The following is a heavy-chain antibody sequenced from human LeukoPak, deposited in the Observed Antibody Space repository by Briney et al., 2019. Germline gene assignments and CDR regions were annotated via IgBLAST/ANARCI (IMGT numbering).Heavy chain of an antibody. J-gene: IGHJ4*02. D-gene: IGHD2-2*01. CDR3: ALPAADIVVVPAAIGEIRFDY. Sequence: ATVKVSCKASGYTFTGYYMHWVRQAPGQGLEWMGWINPNSGGTNYAQKFQGRVTMTRDTSISTAYMELSRLRSDDTAVYYCALPAADIVVVPAAIGEIRFDYWGQGTLVTVSS. V-gene: IGHV1-2*02. CDR2: INPNSGGT. CDR1: GYTFTGYY.